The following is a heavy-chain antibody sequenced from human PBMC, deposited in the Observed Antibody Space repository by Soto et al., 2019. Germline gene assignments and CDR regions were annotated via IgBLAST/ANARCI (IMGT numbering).Heavy chain of an antibody. CDR3: AREFFGGYLTLDY. V-gene: IGHV3-21*01. CDR1: GFTFGSYS. CDR2: ISSSSSYI. D-gene: IGHD3-16*01. Sequence: GGSLRLSCAASGFTFGSYSMNWVRQAPGKGLEWVSSISSSSSYIYYADSVKGRFTISRDNAKNSLYLQMNSLRAEDTAVYYCAREFFGGYLTLDYWGQGTLVTVSS. J-gene: IGHJ4*02.